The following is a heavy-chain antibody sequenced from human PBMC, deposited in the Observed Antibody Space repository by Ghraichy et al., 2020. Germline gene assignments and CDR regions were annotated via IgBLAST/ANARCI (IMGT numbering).Heavy chain of an antibody. CDR2: ISGSGGST. J-gene: IGHJ5*02. D-gene: IGHD6-19*01. CDR1: GFTFSSYA. V-gene: IGHV3-23*01. CDR3: AKETRARIAVAGTPNWFDP. Sequence: GGSLRLSCAASGFTFSSYAMSWVRQAPGKGLEWVSAISGSGGSTYYADSVKGRFTISRDNSKNTLYLQMNSLRAEDTAVYYCAKETRARIAVAGTPNWFDPWGHGTLVTVSP.